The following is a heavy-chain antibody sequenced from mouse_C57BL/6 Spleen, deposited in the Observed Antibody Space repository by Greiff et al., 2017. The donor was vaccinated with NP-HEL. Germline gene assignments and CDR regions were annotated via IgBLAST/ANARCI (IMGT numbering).Heavy chain of an antibody. V-gene: IGHV1-62-2*01. CDR1: GYTFTEYT. D-gene: IGHD2-5*01. Sequence: QVQLKESGAELVKPGASVKLSCKASGYTFTEYTIHWVKQRSGQGLEWIGWFYPGSGSIKNNEKFKDKATLTADKSSSTVYMELSRLTSEDSAVYFCARHEERGYSNYGFAYWGQGTLVTVSA. CDR2: FYPGSGSI. J-gene: IGHJ3*01. CDR3: ARHEERGYSNYGFAY.